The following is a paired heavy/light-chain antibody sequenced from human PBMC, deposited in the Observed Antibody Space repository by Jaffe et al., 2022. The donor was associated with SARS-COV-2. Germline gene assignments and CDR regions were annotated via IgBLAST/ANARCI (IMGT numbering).Light chain of an antibody. V-gene: IGKV4-1*01. CDR1: QSVLHSSNKNNY. CDR2: WAS. Sequence: DIVMTQSPDSLAVSLGERATINCKSSQSVLHSSNKNNYLAWYQQKPGQPPKLLIYWASTRESGVPDRFSGSGSGTDFTLTISSLQAEDVAVYYCQQYYSTPYTFGQGTKLEIK. J-gene: IGKJ2*01. CDR3: QQYYSTPYT.
Heavy chain of an antibody. D-gene: IGHD3-3*02. Sequence: QVQLQESGPGLVKPSETLSLTCTVSGASVSNARYFWTWIRQPPGKGLEWIGYIYDSGNTNYNPSLKSRITISVDTSKNQFSLKLTSVTAADTAVYYCAREAPGHPLAFDHWGQGTLVTVSS. CDR2: IYDSGNT. CDR1: GASVSNARYF. CDR3: AREAPGHPLAFDH. V-gene: IGHV4-61*01. J-gene: IGHJ4*02.